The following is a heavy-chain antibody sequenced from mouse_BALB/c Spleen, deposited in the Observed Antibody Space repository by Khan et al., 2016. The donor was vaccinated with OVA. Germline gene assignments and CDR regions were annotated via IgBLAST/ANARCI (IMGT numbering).Heavy chain of an antibody. CDR2: INTYTGET. CDR3: GKGDDYDGTY. CDR1: GYTFTNYG. J-gene: IGHJ3*01. Sequence: QIQLVQSGPELKKPGEIVKISCKASGYTFTNYGMNWVKQAPGKGLKWMGWINTYTGETTYADDFKGRFAFSLETSASTAYLQINSLRNEDTATYFCGKGDDYDGTYWGQGTLVTVSA. D-gene: IGHD2-4*01. V-gene: IGHV9-3-1*01.